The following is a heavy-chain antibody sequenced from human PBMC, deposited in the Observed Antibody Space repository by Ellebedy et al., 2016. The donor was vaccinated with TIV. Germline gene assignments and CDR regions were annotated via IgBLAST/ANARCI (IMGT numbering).Heavy chain of an antibody. D-gene: IGHD2-2*01. J-gene: IGHJ6*03. V-gene: IGHV4-61*02. CDR2: IYTSGST. CDR3: ARVLLSDYCSSTSCYFRASGYMDV. CDR1: GGSISSGSYY. Sequence: SETLSLTXAVSGGSISSGSYYWSWIRQPAGKGLEWIGRIYTSGSTNYNPSLKSRVTMSVDTSKNQFSLKLSSVTAADTAVYYCARVLLSDYCSSTSCYFRASGYMDVWGKGTTVTVSS.